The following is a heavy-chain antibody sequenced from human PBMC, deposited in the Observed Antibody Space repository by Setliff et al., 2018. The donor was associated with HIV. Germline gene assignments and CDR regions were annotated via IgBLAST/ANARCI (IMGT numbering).Heavy chain of an antibody. V-gene: IGHV3-30*02. Sequence: GGSLRLSCAASGFTFRLYGMHWVRRAPGKGLEWVASIEFDGKKEYDAESVKGRFTISRYNSKSTVYLQMNSVTPEDSAMYYCAKFRYAIKSTYYFDSWGQGTLVTVSS. J-gene: IGHJ4*02. CDR1: GFTFRLYG. D-gene: IGHD2-2*01. CDR3: AKFRYAIKSTYYFDS. CDR2: IEFDGKKE.